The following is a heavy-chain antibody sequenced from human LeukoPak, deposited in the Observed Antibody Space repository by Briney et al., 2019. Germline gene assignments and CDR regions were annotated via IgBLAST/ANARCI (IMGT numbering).Heavy chain of an antibody. D-gene: IGHD6-13*01. Sequence: GGSLRLSCAASGFTFSSYWMHWVRQAPGKGLAWVSRINSDGSSTSYADSVKGRFTISRDNAKNTLYLQMNSLGAEDTAVYYCARGSIAAAYGTYDYWGQGTLVTVSS. CDR3: ARGSIAAAYGTYDY. V-gene: IGHV3-74*01. CDR1: GFTFSSYW. J-gene: IGHJ4*02. CDR2: INSDGSST.